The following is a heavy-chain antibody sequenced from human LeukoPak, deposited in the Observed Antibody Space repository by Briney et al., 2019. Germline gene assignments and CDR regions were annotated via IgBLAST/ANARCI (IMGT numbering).Heavy chain of an antibody. Sequence: GRSLRLSCAASGFTFSSYGMHWVRQAPGKGLEWVAVISYDGSNKYYADSVKGRFTISRDNSKNTLYLQMNSLRAEDTAVYYCAKDVASRKYYFDYWGQGTLVTVSS. CDR3: AKDVASRKYYFDY. CDR1: GFTFSSYG. CDR2: ISYDGSNK. V-gene: IGHV3-30*18. J-gene: IGHJ4*02. D-gene: IGHD3-3*02.